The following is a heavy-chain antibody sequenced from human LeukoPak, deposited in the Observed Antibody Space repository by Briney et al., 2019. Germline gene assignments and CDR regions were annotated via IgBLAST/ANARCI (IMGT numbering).Heavy chain of an antibody. V-gene: IGHV4-30-2*01. D-gene: IGHD1-26*01. CDR3: ARDLSIVGATSLDY. CDR1: GGSISSGGYS. Sequence: KPSETLSLTCAVSGGSISSGGYSWSWIRQPPGKGLEWIGYIYHSGSTYYNPSLKSRVTISVDRSKNQFSLKLSSVTAADTAVYYCARDLSIVGATSLDYWGQGTLVTVSS. CDR2: IYHSGST. J-gene: IGHJ4*02.